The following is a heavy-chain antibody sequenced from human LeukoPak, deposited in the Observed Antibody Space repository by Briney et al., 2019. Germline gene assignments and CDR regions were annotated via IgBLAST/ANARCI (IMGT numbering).Heavy chain of an antibody. Sequence: ASVKVSCKASGYTFTSYGISWVRQAPGQGLEWMGRINPNSGDTNYAQEFQGRVTMTRDTSISTAYMELSRLRSDDTAVYFCARDLPSTSNWELDYWGQGTLVTVSS. D-gene: IGHD7-27*01. J-gene: IGHJ4*02. CDR3: ARDLPSTSNWELDY. CDR2: INPNSGDT. CDR1: GYTFTSYG. V-gene: IGHV1-2*06.